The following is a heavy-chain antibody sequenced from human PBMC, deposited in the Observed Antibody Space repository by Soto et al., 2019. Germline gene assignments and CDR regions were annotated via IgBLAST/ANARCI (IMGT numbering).Heavy chain of an antibody. V-gene: IGHV4-31*03. J-gene: IGHJ4*02. CDR3: AGIYSGSPGGTLRY. CDR1: GGSISSGGYY. CDR2: IYYSGST. D-gene: IGHD1-26*01. Sequence: SETLSLTCTVSGGSISSGGYYWSWIRQHPGKGLEWIGYIYYSGSTYYNPSLKSRVTISVDTSKNQFSLKLSSVTAADTAVYFCAGIYSGSPGGTLRYWGQGTLVTVSS.